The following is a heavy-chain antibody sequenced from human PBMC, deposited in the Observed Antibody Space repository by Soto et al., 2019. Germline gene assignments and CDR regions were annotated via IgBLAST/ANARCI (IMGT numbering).Heavy chain of an antibody. CDR1: GFTFISYW. D-gene: IGHD2-2*01. V-gene: IGHV3-7*01. J-gene: IGHJ5*02. CDR2: IKQDGSEK. Sequence: EVQLVESGGGLVQPGGSLRLSCAASGFTFISYWMSWVRQAPGKGLEWVANIKQDGSEKYYVDSVKGRFTISRDNAKNSLYLQMNSLRAEDTAVYYCARGQSSSTRYNWFDPWGQGTLVTVSS. CDR3: ARGQSSSTRYNWFDP.